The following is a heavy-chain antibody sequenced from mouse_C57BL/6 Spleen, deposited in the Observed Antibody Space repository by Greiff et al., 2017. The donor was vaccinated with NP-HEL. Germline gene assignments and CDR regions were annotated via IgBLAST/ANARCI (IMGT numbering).Heavy chain of an antibody. CDR1: GYAFSSYW. CDR2: IYPGDGDT. V-gene: IGHV1-80*01. Sequence: VKLMESGAELVKPGASVKISCKASGYAFSSYWMNWVKQRPGKGLEWIGQIYPGDGDTNYNGKFKGKATLTADKSSSTAYMQLSSLTSEDSAVYFCARGDYDYEGAMDYWGQGTSVTVSS. D-gene: IGHD2-4*01. J-gene: IGHJ4*01. CDR3: ARGDYDYEGAMDY.